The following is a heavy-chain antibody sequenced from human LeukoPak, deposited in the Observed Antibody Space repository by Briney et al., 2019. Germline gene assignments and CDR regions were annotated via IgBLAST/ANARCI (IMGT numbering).Heavy chain of an antibody. V-gene: IGHV1-8*01. CDR2: MNPNSGNT. J-gene: IGHJ3*02. Sequence: GASVKGSCKASGYTFTSYDINWVRQATGQGLEWMGWMNPNSGNTGYAQKFQGRVTMTRNTSISTAYMELSSLRSEDTAVYYCARGPYYYGSGSPESAFDIWGQGTMVTVSS. CDR1: GYTFTSYD. D-gene: IGHD3-10*01. CDR3: ARGPYYYGSGSPESAFDI.